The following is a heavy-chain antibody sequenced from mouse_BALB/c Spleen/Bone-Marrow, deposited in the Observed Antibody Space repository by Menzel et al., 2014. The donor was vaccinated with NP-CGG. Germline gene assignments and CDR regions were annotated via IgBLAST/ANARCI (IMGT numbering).Heavy chain of an antibody. CDR2: IFPGAGST. Sequence: VQLQESGAELVKPGASVKLSCKASGYTFTCSVINWVRQRPEQGLVRIGWIFPGAGSTQYNEKFKGKATLTTDKSSSTAYMQQSRLTSEDSAVYFCAACHDGVMDYWGQGTSVTVAS. V-gene: IGHV1-85*01. J-gene: IGHJ4*01. D-gene: IGHD2-3*01. CDR3: AACHDGVMDY. CDR1: GYTFTCSV.